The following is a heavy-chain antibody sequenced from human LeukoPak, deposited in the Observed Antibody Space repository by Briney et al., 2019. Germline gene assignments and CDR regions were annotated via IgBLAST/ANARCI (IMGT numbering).Heavy chain of an antibody. Sequence: PSETLSLTCAVYGGSFSGYYWSWIRQPPGKGLEWIGEINHSGSTNYNPSLKSRVTISVDTSKNQFSLKVNSVTAADTAVYYCARERYYYDSSGTFDYWGQGTLVTVSS. J-gene: IGHJ4*02. V-gene: IGHV4-34*01. CDR3: ARERYYYDSSGTFDY. CDR2: INHSGST. D-gene: IGHD3-22*01. CDR1: GGSFSGYY.